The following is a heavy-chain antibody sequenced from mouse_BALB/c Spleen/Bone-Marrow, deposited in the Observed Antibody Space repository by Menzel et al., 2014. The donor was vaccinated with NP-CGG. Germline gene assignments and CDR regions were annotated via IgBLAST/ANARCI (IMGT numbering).Heavy chain of an antibody. V-gene: IGHV1S81*02. CDR2: INPSNGGP. CDR1: GYTFTNYY. J-gene: IGHJ3*01. CDR3: TRARPGGFAY. Sequence: QVQLQQSGAELVKPGASVKLSCKAPGYTFTNYYMYWVKQRPGQGLEWIGEINPSNGGPNFNEKFKSKATLTVDKSSSTAYMQLSSLTSEDSAVYYCTRARPGGFAYWGQGTLVTVSA. D-gene: IGHD4-1*01.